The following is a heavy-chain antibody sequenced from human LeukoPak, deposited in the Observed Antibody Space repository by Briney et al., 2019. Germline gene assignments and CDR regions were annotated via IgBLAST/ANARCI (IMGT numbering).Heavy chain of an antibody. CDR2: IIPIFGTA. Sequence: ASVKISCKASGGTFSSYAISWVRQAPGQGLEWMGGIIPIFGTANYAQKFQGRVTITTDESTSTAYMELSSLRSEDTAVYYCAREGYCTNGVCYPIFDYWGQGTLVTVSS. V-gene: IGHV1-69*05. D-gene: IGHD2-8*01. CDR1: GGTFSSYA. J-gene: IGHJ4*02. CDR3: AREGYCTNGVCYPIFDY.